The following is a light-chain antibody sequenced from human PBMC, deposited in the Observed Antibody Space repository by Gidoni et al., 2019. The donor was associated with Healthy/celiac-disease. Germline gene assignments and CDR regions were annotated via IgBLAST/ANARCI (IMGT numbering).Light chain of an antibody. CDR1: QSVSSY. CDR2: DAS. Sequence: EIVLTQSPATLSLSPGERATLSCRASQSVSSYLAWYQQNPGQAPRLLIYDASNRATGIPARFSGSGSGTGFTLTISSLEPEDFAVYYCQQRSNWPRSFTFGPGTKVDIK. J-gene: IGKJ3*01. V-gene: IGKV3-11*01. CDR3: QQRSNWPRSFT.